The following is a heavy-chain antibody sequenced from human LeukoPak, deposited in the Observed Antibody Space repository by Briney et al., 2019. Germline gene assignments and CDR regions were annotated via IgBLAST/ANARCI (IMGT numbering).Heavy chain of an antibody. J-gene: IGHJ4*02. V-gene: IGHV3-7*01. CDR3: ATLAVDYYFDY. Sequence: GGSLRLSCAASGFTFSSYWMSWVRQAPGKGLEWVANIKRDGSEKYYVDSVKGRFTISRDNAKNSLYLQMNSLRAEDTAVYYCATLAVDYYFDYWGQGTLVTVSS. CDR1: GFTFSSYW. D-gene: IGHD6-19*01. CDR2: IKRDGSEK.